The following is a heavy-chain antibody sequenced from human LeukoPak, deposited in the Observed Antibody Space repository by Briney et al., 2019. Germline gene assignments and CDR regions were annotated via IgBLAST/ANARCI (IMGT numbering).Heavy chain of an antibody. CDR3: ATEHWYRNDY. CDR2: VNKDGTDR. V-gene: IGHV3-7*01. CDR1: GFDFNYYF. J-gene: IGHJ4*02. D-gene: IGHD6-13*01. Sequence: GGSLRLSCATSGFDFNYYFMAWVRQAPGKGLEWLATVNKDGTDREYIDSVMGRFTISRDNVKKSIYLQMNSLSADDTALYFCATEHWYRNDYWGQGILVTVSS.